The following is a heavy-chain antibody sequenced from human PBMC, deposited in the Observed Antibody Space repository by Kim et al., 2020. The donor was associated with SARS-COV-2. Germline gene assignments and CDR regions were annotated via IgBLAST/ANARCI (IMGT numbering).Heavy chain of an antibody. V-gene: IGHV3-23*01. Sequence: GGSLRLSCAASGFTFSSYAMSWVRQAPGKGLEWVSGISVSGGITYYADSVKGRFTISRDNSKNTLSLQLNSLRAEDTAVYYCSKHQTGRGAVIRSYYYYGIDVWGQGTTVTVSS. CDR3: SKHQTGRGAVIRSYYYYGIDV. CDR1: GFTFSSYA. CDR2: ISVSGGIT. J-gene: IGHJ6*02. D-gene: IGHD3-10*01.